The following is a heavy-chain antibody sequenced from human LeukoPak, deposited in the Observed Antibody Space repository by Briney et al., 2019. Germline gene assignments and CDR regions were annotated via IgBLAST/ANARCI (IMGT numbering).Heavy chain of an antibody. D-gene: IGHD2-15*01. CDR1: GGTFSSYA. CDR3: ARDQVSFGFDY. V-gene: IGHV1-69*13. Sequence: GASVKVSCKASGGTFSSYAISWVRQALGQGLEWMGGIIPIFGTANYAQRFQGRVTITADESTSTAYMELSSLRSEDTAVYYCARDQVSFGFDYWGQGTLVTVSS. J-gene: IGHJ4*02. CDR2: IIPIFGTA.